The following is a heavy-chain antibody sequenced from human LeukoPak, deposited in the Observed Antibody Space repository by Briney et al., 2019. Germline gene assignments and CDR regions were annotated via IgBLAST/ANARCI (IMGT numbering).Heavy chain of an antibody. CDR3: AIGRGGQQLGDY. Sequence: PGESLKISCKHSEYRFPNYCIGWVRAIPGKGLEWFGIMYPDDSDTRYSPSCQGQVTISPNRSISTAYLQWSSLRAWDTAMYYCAIGRGGQQLGDYWGQGTLVTVSS. J-gene: IGHJ4*02. V-gene: IGHV5-51*01. CDR1: EYRFPNYC. CDR2: MYPDDSDT. D-gene: IGHD6-13*01.